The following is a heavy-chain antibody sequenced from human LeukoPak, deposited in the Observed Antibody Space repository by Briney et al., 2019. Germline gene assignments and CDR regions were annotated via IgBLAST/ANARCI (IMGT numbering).Heavy chain of an antibody. CDR1: GXXVXGYY. D-gene: IGHD3-10*01. J-gene: IGHJ6*02. V-gene: IGHV1-2*02. CDR3: ARVITTYGLEKLLWFGEPESLYYYGMDV. Sequence: GASRKVCXXXXGXXVXGYYIHCGRQAXGQRLEWRGGMKPNSGGTNYAQKFPCRVTMTRDTSISTAYMELSRLRSDDTAVYYCARVITTYGLEKLLWFGEPESLYYYGMDVWGQGTTVTVSS. CDR2: MKPNSGGT.